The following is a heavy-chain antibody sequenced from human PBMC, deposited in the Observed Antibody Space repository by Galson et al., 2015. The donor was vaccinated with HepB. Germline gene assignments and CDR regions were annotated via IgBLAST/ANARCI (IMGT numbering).Heavy chain of an antibody. D-gene: IGHD3-3*01. CDR1: GFRFSSYV. CDR3: AKAKGRDFYYYYYAMDV. CDR2: LSGDGDST. Sequence: SLRLSCAASGFRFSSYVMSWVRQAPGKGLEWVSGLSGDGDSTYYADSVRGRFTISRDNSKNTLDLQMNSLRAEDTAVYYCAKAKGRDFYYYYYAMDVWGQGSMVTVSS. J-gene: IGHJ6*02. V-gene: IGHV3-23*01.